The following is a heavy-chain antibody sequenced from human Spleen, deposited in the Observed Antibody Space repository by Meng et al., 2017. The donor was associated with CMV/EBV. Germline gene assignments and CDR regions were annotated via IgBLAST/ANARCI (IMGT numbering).Heavy chain of an antibody. D-gene: IGHD2-15*01. CDR1: GFTFSNYS. CDR3: ARGVVRDQSYYYYGMDV. V-gene: IGHV3-21*01. J-gene: IGHJ6*02. Sequence: GESLKISCAASGFTFSNYSMNWVRQAPGKGLEWVSSISSSSNYIYYADSVKGRFTISRDNAKNSLYLQMNSLRAEDTAVYYCARGVVRDQSYYYYGMDVWGQGTTVTVSS. CDR2: ISSSSNYI.